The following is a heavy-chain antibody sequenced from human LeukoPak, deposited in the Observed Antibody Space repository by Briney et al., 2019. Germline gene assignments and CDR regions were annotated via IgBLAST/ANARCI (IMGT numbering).Heavy chain of an antibody. J-gene: IGHJ4*02. V-gene: IGHV1-46*01. D-gene: IGHD3-10*01. CDR2: INPSGGST. CDR3: ARQGGYYGSGAPQPFDY. Sequence: ASVKVSCKASGYTFTGYYMHWVRQAPGQGLEWMGIINPSGGSTSYAQKFQGRVTMTRDTSTSTVYMELSSLRSEDTAVYYCARQGGYYGSGAPQPFDYWGQGTLVTVSS. CDR1: GYTFTGYY.